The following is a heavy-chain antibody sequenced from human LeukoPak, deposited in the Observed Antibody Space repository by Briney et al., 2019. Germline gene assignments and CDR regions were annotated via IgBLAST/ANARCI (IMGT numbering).Heavy chain of an antibody. CDR2: IYYTGNA. V-gene: IGHV4-39*01. CDR3: ARRPPTGQQVPVDAAFDI. D-gene: IGHD6-13*01. CDR1: GGSLSSSAYY. Sequence: TETLSLTRTVSGGSLSSSAYYWGWIRQPPGKGLEWIGTIYYTGNAYYSPSLESRLTISVDTSKKQFSLKLSSVTAADTAVYFCARRPPTGQQVPVDAAFDIWGQGTMVTVSS. J-gene: IGHJ3*02.